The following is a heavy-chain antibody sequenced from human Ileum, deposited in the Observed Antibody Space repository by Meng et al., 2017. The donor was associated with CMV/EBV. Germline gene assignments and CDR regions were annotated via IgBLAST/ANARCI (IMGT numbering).Heavy chain of an antibody. J-gene: IGHJ5*02. CDR1: GFTVSSKY. D-gene: IGHD1-26*01. CDR3: AKIVGGDPECS. Sequence: VVESGGGLVQPGGSLRRSCAASGFTVSSKYMSWVRQAPGKGLEWVSVTYIGGTTYYADSVKGRFTISKDDSKNTLSLHMSSLRAEDTAIYYCAKIVGGDPECSWGQGTLVTVSS. V-gene: IGHV3-66*01. CDR2: TYIGGTT.